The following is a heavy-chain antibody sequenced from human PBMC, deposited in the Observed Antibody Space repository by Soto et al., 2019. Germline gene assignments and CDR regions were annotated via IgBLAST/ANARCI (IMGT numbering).Heavy chain of an antibody. J-gene: IGHJ6*02. CDR1: GGSFRNYY. Sequence: SETLSLTCGVCGGSFRNYYWIWVRQPPGKGLEWIGEVNHSGEATYNPSLQSRVSISLDTSNNHFSLKLSSVTAADTAVYYCARGGSYDFWSGYYRGSYYYYGMDVWGQGTTVTVSS. V-gene: IGHV4-34*01. CDR3: ARGGSYDFWSGYYRGSYYYYGMDV. CDR2: VNHSGEA. D-gene: IGHD3-3*01.